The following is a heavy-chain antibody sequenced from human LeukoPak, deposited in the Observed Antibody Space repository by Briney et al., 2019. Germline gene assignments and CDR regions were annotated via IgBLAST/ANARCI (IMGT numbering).Heavy chain of an antibody. D-gene: IGHD3-10*01. J-gene: IGHJ4*02. CDR2: IDPSDSNT. CDR3: ARRREYGSFDY. CDR1: GYSFTSYW. Sequence: GESLRISCKGSGYSFTSYWISWVRQMPGKGLEWMGKIDPSDSNTNYSPSFQGHVTISVDRSISTAYLQWSSLKASDTAMYYCARRREYGSFDYWGQGTLVTVSS. V-gene: IGHV5-10-1*01.